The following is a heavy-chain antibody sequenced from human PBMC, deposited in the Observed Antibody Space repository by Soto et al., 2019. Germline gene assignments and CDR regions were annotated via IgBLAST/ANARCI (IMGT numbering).Heavy chain of an antibody. CDR2: ISGSGGST. CDR3: AKDTSLVRWGTFDY. J-gene: IGHJ4*02. Sequence: EVQLLESGGGLVQPGGSLRLSCAASGFTFSSYAMSWVRQAPGKGLEWVSAISGSGGSTYYADSVKGRFTISRDNXXNTLYLQMNSLRAEDTAVYYCAKDTSLVRWGTFDYWGQGTLVTVSS. D-gene: IGHD4-17*01. CDR1: GFTFSSYA. V-gene: IGHV3-23*01.